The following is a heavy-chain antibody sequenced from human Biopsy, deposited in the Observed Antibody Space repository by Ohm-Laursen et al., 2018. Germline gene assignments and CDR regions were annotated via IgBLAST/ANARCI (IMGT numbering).Heavy chain of an antibody. J-gene: IGHJ6*02. CDR3: ARDTRWSADSMDV. V-gene: IGHV3-11*01. CDR2: ISGGGTI. CDR1: GFGFSDYH. D-gene: IGHD4-23*01. Sequence: SLRLSCAASGFGFSDYHMRWIRQAPGRGLEWVSSISGGGTIYYGDSMKGRVIISRDNAKNSLYLQLHILIAEDTAVYYCARDTRWSADSMDVWGQGTTVTVSS.